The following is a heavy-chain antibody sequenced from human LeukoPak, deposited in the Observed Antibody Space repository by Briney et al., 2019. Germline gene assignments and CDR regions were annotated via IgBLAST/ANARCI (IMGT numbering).Heavy chain of an antibody. V-gene: IGHV3-21*01. D-gene: IGHD2-15*01. CDR3: ARVGYCSGGSCYSPVDY. CDR2: ISSSSSYI. CDR1: GFTFSSYS. Sequence: GGSLRLSCAASGFTFSSYSMNWVRQAPGKGLEWVSSISSSSSYIYYADSVKGRFTISRDNAKNSLYLQMNSLRAEDTAVYYCARVGYCSGGSCYSPVDYWGQGTLVTVSP. J-gene: IGHJ4*02.